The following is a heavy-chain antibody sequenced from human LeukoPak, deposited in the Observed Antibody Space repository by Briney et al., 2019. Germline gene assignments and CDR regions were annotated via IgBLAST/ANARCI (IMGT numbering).Heavy chain of an antibody. V-gene: IGHV4-59*01. CDR1: GGSISSYY. CDR2: IYYSGST. J-gene: IGHJ5*02. CDR3: ARGYSGSYDGWFDP. D-gene: IGHD1-26*01. Sequence: PSETLSLTCTVSGGSISSYYWSWIRQPPGKGLEWIGYIYYSGSTNYNPSLKSRVTTSVDTSKNQFSLKLSSVTAADTAVYYCARGYSGSYDGWFDPWGQGTLVTVSS.